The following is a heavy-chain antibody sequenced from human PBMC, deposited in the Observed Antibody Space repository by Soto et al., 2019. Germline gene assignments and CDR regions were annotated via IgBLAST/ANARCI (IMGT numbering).Heavy chain of an antibody. V-gene: IGHV3-23*01. CDR2: ISGSGGST. J-gene: IGHJ6*02. D-gene: IGHD5-18*01. Sequence: GGSLRLSCAASGFTFSSYAMSWVRQAPGKGLEWVSAISGSGGSTYYADSVKGRFTISRDNSKNTLYLQMNSLRDEDTAVYFCARDREENSHGYYFYYGMDVWGQGTTVTVSS. CDR3: ARDREENSHGYYFYYGMDV. CDR1: GFTFSSYA.